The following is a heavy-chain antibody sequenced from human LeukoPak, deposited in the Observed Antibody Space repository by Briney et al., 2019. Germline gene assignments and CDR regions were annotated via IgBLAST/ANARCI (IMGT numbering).Heavy chain of an antibody. D-gene: IGHD3-16*02. Sequence: GGSLRLSCEVSGFTFSSYGMHWVRQAPGKGLEWVAVISYDGSNKYYADSVKGRFTISRDNSKNTLYLQMNSLRAEDTAVYYCAKEGYDYVWGSYRYLYYFDYWGQGTLVTVSS. CDR1: GFTFSSYG. CDR2: ISYDGSNK. V-gene: IGHV3-30*18. CDR3: AKEGYDYVWGSYRYLYYFDY. J-gene: IGHJ4*02.